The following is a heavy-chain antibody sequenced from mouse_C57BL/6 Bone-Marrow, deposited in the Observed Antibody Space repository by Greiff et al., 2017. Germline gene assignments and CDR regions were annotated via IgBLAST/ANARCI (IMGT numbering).Heavy chain of an antibody. V-gene: IGHV1-64*01. CDR2: IHPNNGST. CDR3: ARRCYCNYVWFAY. Sequence: QVQLQQPGAELVKPGASVKLSCKASGYNITSYWMHWVKQRPGQGLEWIGMIHPNNGSTNYDQKFQSKATMTVDTSYSTAYLQLSILTSEDSAVYDCARRCYCNYVWFAYWGQGTLVTVSA. J-gene: IGHJ3*01. CDR1: GYNITSYW. D-gene: IGHD2-1*01.